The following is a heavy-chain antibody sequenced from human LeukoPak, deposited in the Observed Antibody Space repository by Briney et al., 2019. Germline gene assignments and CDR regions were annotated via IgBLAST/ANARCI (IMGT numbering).Heavy chain of an antibody. J-gene: IGHJ4*02. CDR3: ARGFYSNYEDY. CDR2: IYYSGST. D-gene: IGHD4-4*01. CDR1: GGSISSSSYY. V-gene: IGHV4-39*01. Sequence: PSETLSLTCTVSGGSISSSSYYWGWIRQPPGKGLEWIGSIYYSGSTYYNPSLKSRVTISVDTSKNQFSLKLSSVTAADTAVYYCARGFYSNYEDYWGQGTLVTVSS.